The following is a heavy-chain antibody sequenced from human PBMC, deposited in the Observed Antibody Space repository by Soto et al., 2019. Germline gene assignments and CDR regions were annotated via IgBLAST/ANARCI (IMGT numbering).Heavy chain of an antibody. CDR2: IWYDGSKK. J-gene: IGHJ6*02. Sequence: QVQVVESGGGVVQPGRSLRLSCAASGFTFSSFGMHWVRQAPGKGLEWVSLIWYDGSKKSYGDSVKGRFTISRDNSRNTVYLQMNSLRADYTAVYYCARDASDYSLWSGYYPSRNGMDVWGQGTTVTVSS. D-gene: IGHD3-3*01. CDR3: ARDASDYSLWSGYYPSRNGMDV. CDR1: GFTFSSFG. V-gene: IGHV3-33*01.